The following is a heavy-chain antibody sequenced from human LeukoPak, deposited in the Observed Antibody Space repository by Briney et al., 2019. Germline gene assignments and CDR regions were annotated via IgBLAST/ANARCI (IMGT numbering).Heavy chain of an antibody. CDR3: ARDMDVREYSSSWYTGRGFWRVQRAYGY. J-gene: IGHJ4*02. CDR2: INPNSGGT. D-gene: IGHD6-13*01. V-gene: IGHV1-2*02. CDR1: GYTFTGYY. Sequence: ASVKVSCKASGYTFTGYYMHWVRQAPGQGLEWMGWINPNSGGTNYAQKFQGRVTMTRDTSISTAYMELSRLRSDDTAVYYCARDMDVREYSSSWYTGRGFWRVQRAYGYWGQGTLVTVSS.